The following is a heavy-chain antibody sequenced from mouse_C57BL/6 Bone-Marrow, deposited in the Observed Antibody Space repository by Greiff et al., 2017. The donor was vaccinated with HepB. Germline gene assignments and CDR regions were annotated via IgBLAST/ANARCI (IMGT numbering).Heavy chain of an antibody. J-gene: IGHJ2*01. CDR2: ISYDGSN. D-gene: IGHD2-12*01. Sequence: EVQLVESGPGLVKPSQSLSLTCSVTGYSITSGYYWNWIRQFPGNKLEWMGYISYDGSNNYNPSLKNRISITRDTSKNQFFLKLNSVTTEDTATYYCAREGIRREYFDYWGQGTTLTVSS. CDR1: GYSITSGYY. CDR3: AREGIRREYFDY. V-gene: IGHV3-6*01.